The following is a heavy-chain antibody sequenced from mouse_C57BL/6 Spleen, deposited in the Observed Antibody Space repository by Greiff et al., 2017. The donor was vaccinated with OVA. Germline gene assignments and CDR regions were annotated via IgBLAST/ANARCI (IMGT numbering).Heavy chain of an antibody. Sequence: EVQLVESGGGLVKPGGSLKLSCAASGFTFSDYGMHWVRQAPEKGLEWVAYISSGSSTIYYADTVKGRVTISRDNAKNTLFLQMTSLRSEDTAMYYCASGDYGSSYGAMDYWGQGTSVTVSS. CDR1: GFTFSDYG. CDR3: ASGDYGSSYGAMDY. V-gene: IGHV5-17*01. CDR2: ISSGSSTI. J-gene: IGHJ4*01. D-gene: IGHD1-1*01.